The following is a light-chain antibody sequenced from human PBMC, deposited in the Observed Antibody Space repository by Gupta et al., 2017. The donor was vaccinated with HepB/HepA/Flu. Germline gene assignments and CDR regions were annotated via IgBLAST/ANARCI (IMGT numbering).Light chain of an antibody. Sequence: IQMTQSPSTLSASLGDTVTISCRASQSVHIYLSWYQQKPGKAPQVLVYSTSNLASGVPSRFRGSGSGTDFTLTIKGLEPEDFANYYCLQNSTSPSFGPGTKVD. CDR3: LQNSTSPS. CDR2: STS. CDR1: QSVHIY. V-gene: IGKV1-39*01. J-gene: IGKJ3*01.